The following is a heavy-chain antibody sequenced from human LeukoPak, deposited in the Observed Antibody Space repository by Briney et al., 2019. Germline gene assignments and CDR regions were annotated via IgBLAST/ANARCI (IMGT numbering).Heavy chain of an antibody. Sequence: PGGSLRLSCAASGFTFNDYYMNWIRQAPGKGLEWVSYISSSGSSIHYADSVKGRFIISRDNSKNTLYLQMNSLRAEDTAVYSCARDKTRGLGYSYSKSGNYFDYWGQGTLVTVSS. CDR1: GFTFNDYY. D-gene: IGHD5-18*01. J-gene: IGHJ4*02. CDR2: ISSSGSSI. CDR3: ARDKTRGLGYSYSKSGNYFDY. V-gene: IGHV3-11*04.